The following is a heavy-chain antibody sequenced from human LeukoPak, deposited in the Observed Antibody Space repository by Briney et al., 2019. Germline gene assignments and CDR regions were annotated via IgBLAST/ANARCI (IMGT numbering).Heavy chain of an antibody. V-gene: IGHV1-69*04. CDR1: GGTFSSYA. D-gene: IGHD3-3*01. J-gene: IGHJ6*02. CDR3: ARDPPPHYDFWSGYPPLYYLYGMGV. CDR2: IIPILGIA. Sequence: SVKVSCKASGGTFSSYAISWVRQAPGQGLEWMGRIIPILGIANYAQKFQGRVTITADKSTSTAYMELSSLSSEDTAVYYCARDPPPHYDFWSGYPPLYYLYGMGVWGQGTTVTVSS.